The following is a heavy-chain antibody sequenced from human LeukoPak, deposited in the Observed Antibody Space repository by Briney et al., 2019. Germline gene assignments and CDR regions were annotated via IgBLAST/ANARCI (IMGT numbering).Heavy chain of an antibody. CDR3: ARRKKGSGGLFDY. J-gene: IGHJ4*02. CDR1: GITFSRYW. D-gene: IGHD3-10*01. Sequence: PGGSLRLSCAASGITFSRYWMNWVRQAPGKGLEWIGSIYYSESTYYNPSLKSRVTISVDTSKNQFSLKLSSVTAADTAVYYCARRKKGSGGLFDYWGQGALVTVSS. V-gene: IGHV4-39*01. CDR2: IYYSEST.